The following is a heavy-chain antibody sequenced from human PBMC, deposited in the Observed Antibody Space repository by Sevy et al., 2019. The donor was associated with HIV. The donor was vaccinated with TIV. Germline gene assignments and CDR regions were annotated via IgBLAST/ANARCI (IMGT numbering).Heavy chain of an antibody. Sequence: GGSLRLSCAASGFTFDDYAMHWVRQAPGKGLEWVSGISWNSGSIGYADSVKGRFTISRDNAKNSLYLQMNSLRAEDTALYYCAKGSMEWLLFDADYWGQGTLVTVSS. D-gene: IGHD3-3*01. CDR1: GFTFDDYA. V-gene: IGHV3-9*01. CDR3: AKGSMEWLLFDADY. CDR2: ISWNSGSI. J-gene: IGHJ4*02.